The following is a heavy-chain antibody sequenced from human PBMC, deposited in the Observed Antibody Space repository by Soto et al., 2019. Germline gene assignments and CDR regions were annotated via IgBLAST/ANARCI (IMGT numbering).Heavy chain of an antibody. CDR3: ARGGAYQLLYGRWGVTNWFDP. V-gene: IGHV4-34*01. J-gene: IGHJ5*02. CDR1: GGSFSGYF. CDR2: INHSGST. Sequence: NPSETLSLTCGVYGGSFSGYFWSWLRQPPGKGPEWIGEINHSGSTNYNPSFKGRVTISVDTSKNQFSLKLTSVTAADTAVYYCARGGAYQLLYGRWGVTNWFDPWGQGTLVTVSS. D-gene: IGHD2-2*02.